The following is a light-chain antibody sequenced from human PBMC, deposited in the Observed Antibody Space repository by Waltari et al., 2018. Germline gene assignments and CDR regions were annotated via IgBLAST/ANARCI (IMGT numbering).Light chain of an antibody. J-gene: IGKJ2*01. CDR3: QQYGKSPYT. CDR2: GTS. Sequence: EIVLTQSPGTLSLSPGERATLSCRASQSVSNTYLAWYQQKPGQGPRLLIFGTSNRATGIPDRFSGGGSGTDFTLTISRLEPEDFAMYYCQQYGKSPYTFGQGTKLEIK. CDR1: QSVSNTY. V-gene: IGKV3-20*01.